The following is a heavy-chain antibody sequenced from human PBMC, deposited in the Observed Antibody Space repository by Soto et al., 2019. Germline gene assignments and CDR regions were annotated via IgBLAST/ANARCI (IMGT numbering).Heavy chain of an antibody. CDR3: AKAAQLWLLIDY. J-gene: IGHJ4*02. Sequence: QVQLVESGGGVVQPGRSLRLSCAASGFTFSSYGMHWVRQAPGKGLEWVAVISYDGSNKYYADSVKGRFIISRDNSKNTLYLQMNSLRAEDTAVYYCAKAAQLWLLIDYWGQGTLVTVSS. D-gene: IGHD5-18*01. CDR1: GFTFSSYG. V-gene: IGHV3-30*18. CDR2: ISYDGSNK.